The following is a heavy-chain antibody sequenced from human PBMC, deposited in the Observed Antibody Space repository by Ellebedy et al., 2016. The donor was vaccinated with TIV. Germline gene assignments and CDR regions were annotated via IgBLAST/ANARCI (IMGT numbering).Heavy chain of an antibody. CDR2: INAGIGNK. Sequence: AASVQVSCKASVYTFTTYAIHWVRQAPGQRPEWMGWINAGIGNKKYSEKFQGRVTITTDTSASTAYMELSSLRSEDTAVYYCARRFDIVTGSYPRGYYGLDIWGQGTTVTVSS. V-gene: IGHV1-3*01. D-gene: IGHD3-9*01. CDR1: VYTFTTYA. CDR3: ARRFDIVTGSYPRGYYGLDI. J-gene: IGHJ6*02.